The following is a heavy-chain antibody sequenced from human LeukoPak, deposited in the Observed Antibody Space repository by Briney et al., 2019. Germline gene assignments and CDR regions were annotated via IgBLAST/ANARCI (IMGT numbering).Heavy chain of an antibody. D-gene: IGHD3-16*02. CDR2: IYSGGST. V-gene: IGHV3-53*01. J-gene: IGHJ4*02. CDR3: ASRITFGGVIVTDY. Sequence: PGGSLRLSCAASGFTVSSNYMSWVRQAPGKGLEWVSVIYSGGSTYYADSVKGRFTISRDNSKNTLYLQMNSLRAEDTAVYYCASRITFGGVIVTDYWGQGTLVTVSS. CDR1: GFTVSSNY.